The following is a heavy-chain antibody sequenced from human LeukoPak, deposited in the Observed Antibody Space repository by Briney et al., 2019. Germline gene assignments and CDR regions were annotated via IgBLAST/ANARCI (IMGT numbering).Heavy chain of an antibody. CDR3: ARDFKWFGESYHYYYMDV. Sequence: SETLSLTCTVSGGSISSGSYYWSWIRQPAGKGLEWIGRIYTSGSTNYNPSLKSRVTMSVDTSKNQFSLKLSSVTAADTAVYYCARDFKWFGESYHYYYMDVWGKGTTVTVSS. CDR2: IYTSGST. J-gene: IGHJ6*03. CDR1: GGSISSGSYY. V-gene: IGHV4-61*02. D-gene: IGHD3-10*01.